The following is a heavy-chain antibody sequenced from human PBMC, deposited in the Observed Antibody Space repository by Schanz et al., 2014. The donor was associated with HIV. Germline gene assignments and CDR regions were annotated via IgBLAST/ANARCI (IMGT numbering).Heavy chain of an antibody. CDR3: ATSTPYYYDPDALDI. V-gene: IGHV1-69*01. CDR2: IVPIFGTP. CDR1: GGRFSSYA. D-gene: IGHD3-22*01. J-gene: IGHJ3*02. Sequence: QVQLVQSGAEVKKPESSVTVSCESSGGRFSSYAINWVRQAPGQGLEWMGGIVPIFGTPNYAQNFQGRVTITADESASTAYMELSRLHSEDTAIYYCATSTPYYYDPDALDIWGQGTMVIVSS.